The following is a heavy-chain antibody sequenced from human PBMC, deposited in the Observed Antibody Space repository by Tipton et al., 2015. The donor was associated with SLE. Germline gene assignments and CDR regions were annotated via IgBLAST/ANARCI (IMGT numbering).Heavy chain of an antibody. Sequence: TLSLTCTVSGGSISSHYWSWIRQPPGKGLEWIGYIYYSGSTNYNPSLKSRVTISVDTSKNQFSLKLSSVTAADTAVYYCARGVVYAEPYFDYWGQGTLVTVSS. V-gene: IGHV4-59*11. J-gene: IGHJ4*02. CDR3: ARGVVYAEPYFDY. CDR2: IYYSGST. CDR1: GGSISSHY. D-gene: IGHD2-8*02.